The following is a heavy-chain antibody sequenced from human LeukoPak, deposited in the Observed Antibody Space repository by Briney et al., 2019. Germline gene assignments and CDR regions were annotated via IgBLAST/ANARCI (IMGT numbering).Heavy chain of an antibody. CDR3: ARDRRCSSTSCYYFDY. CDR2: IYHSGST. J-gene: IGHJ4*02. V-gene: IGHV4-4*02. Sequence: SGTLSLTCAVSGGSISSSNWWSWVRQPPGKGLEWSGEIYHSGSTNYNPSLKSRVTISVDKSKNQFSLKLSSVTAADTAVYYCARDRRCSSTSCYYFDYWGQGTLVTVSS. CDR1: GGSISSSNW. D-gene: IGHD2-2*01.